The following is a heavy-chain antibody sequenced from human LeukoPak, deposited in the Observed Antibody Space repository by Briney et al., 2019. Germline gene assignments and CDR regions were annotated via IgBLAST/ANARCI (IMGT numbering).Heavy chain of an antibody. CDR2: IWYDGSNK. J-gene: IGHJ4*02. CDR3: AKDRPTKKDYYDSMD. CDR1: GFTFSSYG. Sequence: QPGRSLRLSCAASGFTFSSYGMHWVRQAPGKGLEWVAVIWYDGSNKYYADSVKGRFTISRDNSKNTLYLQMNSLRAEDTAVYYCAKDRPTKKDYYDSMDWGQGTLVTVSS. V-gene: IGHV3-33*06. D-gene: IGHD3-22*01.